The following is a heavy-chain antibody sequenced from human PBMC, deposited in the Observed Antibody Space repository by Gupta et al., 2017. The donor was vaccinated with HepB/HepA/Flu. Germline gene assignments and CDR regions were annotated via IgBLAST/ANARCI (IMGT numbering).Heavy chain of an antibody. Sequence: QVQLRESGPGLVKPPETLSLPCTVSGGSISDEYWSWVRQAAGKGLECIGRIHSSGTTVYNPSLKSRVTMSLDTAKNQFSLTLRSVTAADTAVYYCARWEKYRRVFDPWGQGTLVTGSS. CDR2: IHSSGTT. CDR3: ARWEKYRRVFDP. D-gene: IGHD1-26*01. V-gene: IGHV4-4*07. CDR1: GGSISDEY. J-gene: IGHJ5*02.